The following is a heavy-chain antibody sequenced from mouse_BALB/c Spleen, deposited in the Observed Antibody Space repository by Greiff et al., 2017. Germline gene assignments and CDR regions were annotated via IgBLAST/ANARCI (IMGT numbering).Heavy chain of an antibody. CDR1: GFTFSSFG. CDR2: ISSGSSTI. V-gene: IGHV5-17*02. D-gene: IGHD1-3*01. Sequence: EVHLVESGGGLVQPGGSRKLSCAASGFTFSSFGMHWVRQAPEKGLEWVAYISSGSSTIYYADTVKGRFTISRDNPKNTLFLQMTSLRSEDTAMYYCARKLAMDYWGQGTSVTVSS. J-gene: IGHJ4*01. CDR3: ARKLAMDY.